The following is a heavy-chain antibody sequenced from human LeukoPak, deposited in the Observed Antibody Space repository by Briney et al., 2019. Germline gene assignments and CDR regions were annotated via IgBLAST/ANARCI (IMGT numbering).Heavy chain of an antibody. Sequence: SQTLSLTCAVSGGSISSSGYYWRWIRQHPGKGLEWIGYIYYSGSTYYNPSLESRLTISVDTSKNQFSLKLTSVTAADTAVYYCAREPFTCERRTYFYYGLDVWGQGTTVTVSS. CDR2: IYYSGST. V-gene: IGHV4-31*11. J-gene: IGHJ6*02. CDR3: AREPFTCERRTYFYYGLDV. D-gene: IGHD1-1*01. CDR1: GGSISSSGYY.